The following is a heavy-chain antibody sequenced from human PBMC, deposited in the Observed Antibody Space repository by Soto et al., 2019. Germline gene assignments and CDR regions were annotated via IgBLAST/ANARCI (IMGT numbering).Heavy chain of an antibody. J-gene: IGHJ5*02. D-gene: IGHD6-6*01. CDR1: GFTFSSYG. CDR2: IWYDGSNK. CDR3: ARDKAEYSSSSQGVSDWFDP. V-gene: IGHV3-33*01. Sequence: GGSLRLSCAASGFTFSSYGMHWVRQAPGKGLEWVAVIWYDGSNKYYADSVKGRFTISRDNSKNTLYLQMNSLRAEDTAVYYCARDKAEYSSSSQGVSDWFDPWGQGTLVTVSS.